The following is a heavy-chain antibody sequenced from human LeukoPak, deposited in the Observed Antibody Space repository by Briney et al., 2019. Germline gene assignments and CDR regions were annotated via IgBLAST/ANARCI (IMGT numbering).Heavy chain of an antibody. Sequence: PGGSLRLSCAASGFTFSDYYMSWIRQAPGKGLEWVSYISSSGGTIYYADSVKGRFTISRDNAKNSLYLQMNSLRAEDTAVYYCARGARGVAVAAHFDYWGQGTLVTVSS. CDR1: GFTFSDYY. J-gene: IGHJ4*02. V-gene: IGHV3-11*01. CDR3: ARGARGVAVAAHFDY. D-gene: IGHD6-19*01. CDR2: ISSSGGTI.